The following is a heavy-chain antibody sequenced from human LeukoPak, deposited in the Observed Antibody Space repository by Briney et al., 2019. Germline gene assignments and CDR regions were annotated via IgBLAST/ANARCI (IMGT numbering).Heavy chain of an antibody. CDR1: GFTFSNYA. Sequence: GGSLRHSCAASGFTFSNYAMHWVRQAPGEGLEYVSAISSNGGSTYYADSVKGGFTISRDNSKNTLFLQMGSLRVEDMAVYYCARGLRAYYYYGMDVWGQGTTVTVSS. V-gene: IGHV3-64*02. D-gene: IGHD3-3*01. CDR2: ISSNGGST. CDR3: ARGLRAYYYYGMDV. J-gene: IGHJ6*02.